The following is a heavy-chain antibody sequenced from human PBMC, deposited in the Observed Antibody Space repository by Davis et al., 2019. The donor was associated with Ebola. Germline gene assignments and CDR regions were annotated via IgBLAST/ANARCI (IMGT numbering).Heavy chain of an antibody. CDR2: LNPNSGNT. D-gene: IGHD1-26*01. V-gene: IGHV1-8*01. CDR3: ARGRWRVRATHYFDY. Sequence: ASVQVSCKASGYTFTRYDTNWVRQATAQGLEWMGWLNPNSGNTGYAQKFQGRVTMTRNTSISTAYMELSSLRSENTAVYYCARGRWRVRATHYFDYWGQGTLVTVSS. CDR1: GYTFTRYD. J-gene: IGHJ4*02.